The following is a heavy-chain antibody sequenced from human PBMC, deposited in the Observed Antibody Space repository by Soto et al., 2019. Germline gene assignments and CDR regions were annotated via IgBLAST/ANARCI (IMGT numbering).Heavy chain of an antibody. CDR2: INTLSGDT. Sequence: ASVKVSCKASGYTFSGYYMHWVRQAPGQGLEWMGWINTLSGDTSFPQKFQGRLAMTRDTSIDTVFMEVSRLTSDDTAIYYCARSLLNVILPLGYWGQGTLVTVSS. CDR1: GYTFSGYY. D-gene: IGHD3-3*02. CDR3: ARSLLNVILPLGY. V-gene: IGHV1-2*02. J-gene: IGHJ4*02.